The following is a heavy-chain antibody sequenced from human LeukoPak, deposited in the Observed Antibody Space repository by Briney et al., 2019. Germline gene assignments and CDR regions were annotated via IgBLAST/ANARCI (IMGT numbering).Heavy chain of an antibody. V-gene: IGHV3-7*01. J-gene: IGHJ4*02. CDR3: ARESFAARWD. Sequence: GGSLRLSCAASGFTFSRYWMSWVRQAPGKGLEWVANIKHDGSQKSYVDSVKGRFTISRDNANNLLYLQMNSLRAEDTAVYYCARESFAARWDWGQGTLVTVSS. CDR2: IKHDGSQK. D-gene: IGHD6-6*01. CDR1: GFTFSRYW.